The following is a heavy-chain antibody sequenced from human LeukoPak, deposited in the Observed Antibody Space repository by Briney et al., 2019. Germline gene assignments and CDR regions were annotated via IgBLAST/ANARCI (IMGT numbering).Heavy chain of an antibody. V-gene: IGHV3-9*01. CDR1: GFTFDDYV. D-gene: IGHD6-25*01. J-gene: IGHJ6*03. CDR2: ISWNSNDI. CDR3: AKGGNYFYYMEV. Sequence: PGRSLRLSCAASGFTFDDYVMHWVRQAPGKGLEWVLGISWNSNDIAHGDSVKGRFTISRDNAKNSLYLQMSSLRAEDTALYYCAKGGNYFYYMEVWGKGTTVTVSS.